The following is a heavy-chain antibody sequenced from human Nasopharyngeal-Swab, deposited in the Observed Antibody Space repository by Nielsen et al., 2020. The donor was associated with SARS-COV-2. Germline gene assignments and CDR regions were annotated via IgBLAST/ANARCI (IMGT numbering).Heavy chain of an antibody. CDR2: IYSGGST. CDR1: GFTVSSNY. CDR3: ARDRGGVYYYYGMDV. Sequence: GESLKISCAASGFTVSSNYMSWVRQAPGTGLEWVSVIYSGGSTYYADSVKGRFTISRDNSKNTLYLQMNSLRAEDTAVYYCARDRGGVYYYYGMDVWGQGTTVTVSS. J-gene: IGHJ6*02. D-gene: IGHD3-10*01. V-gene: IGHV3-53*01.